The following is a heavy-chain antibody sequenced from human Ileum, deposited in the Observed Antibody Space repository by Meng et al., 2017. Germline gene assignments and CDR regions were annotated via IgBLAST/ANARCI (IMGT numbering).Heavy chain of an antibody. V-gene: IGHV1-69*10. D-gene: IGHD2-15*01. J-gene: IGHJ5*02. CDR3: ARDCSGGGCFDP. CDR2: IIPILNAS. CDR1: GGAFSSSA. Sequence: QVQLVQSGAEVKYPGSSVTVSCKASGGAFSSSAFGWPRQAPGRGLEWMGGIIPILNASTYAQNFKGRVTLSADMATTTVYMELSSLTSDDTAVYFCARDCSGGGCFDPWGQGTLVTVSS.